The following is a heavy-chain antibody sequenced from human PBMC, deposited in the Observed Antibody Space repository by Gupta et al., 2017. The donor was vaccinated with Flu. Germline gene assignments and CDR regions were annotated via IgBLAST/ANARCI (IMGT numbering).Heavy chain of an antibody. J-gene: IGHJ5*02. Sequence: EVQLVESGGGLVKPGGSLRLSCAASGFTFSSYSMNWVRQAPGKGLEWVSSISSSSSYIYYADSVKGRFTISRDNAKNSLYLQMNSLRAEDTAVYYCARGSYENGWFDPWGQGTLVTVSS. V-gene: IGHV3-21*01. CDR3: ARGSYENGWFDP. CDR2: ISSSSSYI. D-gene: IGHD1-26*01. CDR1: GFTFSSYS.